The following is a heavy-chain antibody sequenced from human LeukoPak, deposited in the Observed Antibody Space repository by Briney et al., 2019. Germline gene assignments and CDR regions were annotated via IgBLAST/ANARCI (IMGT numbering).Heavy chain of an antibody. D-gene: IGHD5-12*01. J-gene: IGHJ6*02. CDR1: GFTFNTHS. V-gene: IGHV3-48*01. Sequence: GGSLRLSCAVSGFTFNTHSMKWVRQAPGKGLEWIAYISRGIGTIHYADSVKGRFTISRDNSKNTLFLQMNSLRAEDTALYYCARDQVATISSGMDVWGQGTTVTVSS. CDR3: ARDQVATISSGMDV. CDR2: ISRGIGTI.